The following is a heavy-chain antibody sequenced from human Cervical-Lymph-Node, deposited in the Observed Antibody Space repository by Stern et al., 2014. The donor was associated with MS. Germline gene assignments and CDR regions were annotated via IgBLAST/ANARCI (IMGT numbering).Heavy chain of an antibody. Sequence: QVQLVQSGPDVKKPGASVKVSCKASGYTFTSYGISWVRQAPGQGLEWMGWISGSTGNAQYAQNFQGRVTMTTDTSTTTAYMELRSLRSNDTAVYYCARIAVADFAFDYWGQGTLVTVSS. CDR3: ARIAVADFAFDY. CDR2: ISGSTGNA. V-gene: IGHV1-18*01. CDR1: GYTFTSYG. D-gene: IGHD6-19*01. J-gene: IGHJ4*02.